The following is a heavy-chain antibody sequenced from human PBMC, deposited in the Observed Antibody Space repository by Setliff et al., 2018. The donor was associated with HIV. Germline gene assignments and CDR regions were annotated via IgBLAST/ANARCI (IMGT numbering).Heavy chain of an antibody. D-gene: IGHD4-4*01. CDR2: ISSSSSFI. J-gene: IGHJ3*02. V-gene: IGHV3-21*01. CDR3: ASFPTITASQDVFDI. CDR1: GFAFNTYT. Sequence: GSLSLSCTASGFAFNTYTMNWVRQAPGKGLEWVSSISSSSSFIYYADSVRGRFTVSRDNAKNSLYLQMISLRVEDTAIYYCASFPTITASQDVFDIWGHGTMVTVSS.